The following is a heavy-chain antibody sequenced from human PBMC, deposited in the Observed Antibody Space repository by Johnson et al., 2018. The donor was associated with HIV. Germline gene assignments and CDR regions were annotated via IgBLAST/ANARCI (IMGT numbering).Heavy chain of an antibody. CDR3: ARDVVVPAVWGHDAFDL. J-gene: IGHJ3*01. Sequence: VQLVESGGGLVQPGRSLRLSCAASGFTFGDYHMNWIRQAPGKGLEWVSYISSNTNAIYYADSVKGRFTISRDNAKNSLYLQMSSLRAEDAAVYYCARDVVVPAVWGHDAFDLRGQGTMVTVSS. D-gene: IGHD2-2*01. V-gene: IGHV3-11*01. CDR2: ISSNTNAI. CDR1: GFTFGDYH.